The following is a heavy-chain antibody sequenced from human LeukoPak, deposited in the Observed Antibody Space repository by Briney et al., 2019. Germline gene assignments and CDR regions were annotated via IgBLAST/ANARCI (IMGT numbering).Heavy chain of an antibody. Sequence: ASVTVSCKSSGFRFTIFGVSWVRQAPGQGLEWMGWISTYIGVTHYAEKFEDRVTMTIDTSTTTAYMELRSLGYDDTAVYYCARDSDYSGNGNGDWFDPWGQGTVVTVSS. J-gene: IGHJ5*02. V-gene: IGHV1-18*04. D-gene: IGHD4-11*01. CDR1: GFRFTIFG. CDR2: ISTYIGVT. CDR3: ARDSDYSGNGNGDWFDP.